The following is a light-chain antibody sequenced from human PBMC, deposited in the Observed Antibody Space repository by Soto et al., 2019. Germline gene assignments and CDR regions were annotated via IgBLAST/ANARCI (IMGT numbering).Light chain of an antibody. CDR2: GNS. Sequence: QSVLTQPPSVSGAPGQRVTISCTGSSSNIGAHYDVHWYQQLPGTAPKLLIYGNSNRPSGVPDRFSGSKSGTSASLAITGLQAEDEADYYCQSYENSLSVYVFGPRTKVTVL. CDR3: QSYENSLSVYV. J-gene: IGLJ1*01. CDR1: SSNIGAHYD. V-gene: IGLV1-40*01.